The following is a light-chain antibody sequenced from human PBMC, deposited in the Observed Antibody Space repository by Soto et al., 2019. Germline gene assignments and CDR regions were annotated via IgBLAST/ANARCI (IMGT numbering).Light chain of an antibody. Sequence: EIVMTQYPATLSLSPAERATLSCRAIQSVSTYLAWYRQRPGQAPRLLIYDASYRATDIPPRFSGSGSGTDFTLTISSLEPEDFAVYYCQQRRSWPPTITFGQGTRLEI. CDR2: DAS. V-gene: IGKV3-11*01. J-gene: IGKJ5*01. CDR3: QQRRSWPPTIT. CDR1: QSVSTY.